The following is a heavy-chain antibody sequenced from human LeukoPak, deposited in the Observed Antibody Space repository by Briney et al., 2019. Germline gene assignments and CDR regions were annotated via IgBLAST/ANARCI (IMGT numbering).Heavy chain of an antibody. CDR1: GYTFTGYY. CDR3: AREGWWQQEDAFDI. CDR2: INPNSGGT. D-gene: IGHD2-15*01. J-gene: IGHJ3*02. V-gene: IGHV1-2*02. Sequence: ASVKVSCKASGYTFTGYYMHWVRQAPGQGLEWMGWINPNSGGTNYAQKFQGRVTMTRDTSISTAYMELSRLRSDDTAVYYCAREGWWQQEDAFDIWGQGTMVTVSS.